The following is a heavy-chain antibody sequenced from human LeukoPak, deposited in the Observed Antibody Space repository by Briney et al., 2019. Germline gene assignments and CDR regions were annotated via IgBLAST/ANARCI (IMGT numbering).Heavy chain of an antibody. CDR3: ARGPGAITQEAFDY. CDR2: INHSGST. V-gene: IGHV4-34*01. CDR1: GGPFSGYY. D-gene: IGHD1-26*01. J-gene: IGHJ4*02. Sequence: SESLSLTCAVYGGPFSGYYWSWICQPPGKGLEWIGEINHSGSTNYNPSLKSRVTISVDTSKNQFSLKLSSVTAADTAVYYFARGPGAITQEAFDYWGQGTLVTVSS.